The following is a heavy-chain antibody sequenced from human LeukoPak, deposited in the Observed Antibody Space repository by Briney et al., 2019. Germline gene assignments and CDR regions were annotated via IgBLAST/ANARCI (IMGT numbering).Heavy chain of an antibody. CDR2: INPNSGGT. J-gene: IGHJ6*03. CDR1: GYTFTDYY. CDR3: ARAFRGVTSNPSYYYYYMDV. D-gene: IGHD3-10*01. Sequence: ASVKVSCKASGYTFTDYYLHWVRQAPGQGLEWMGWINPNSGGTNYAQKFQGRATMTRDTSISTAYMELSRLRSDDTAVYYCARAFRGVTSNPSYYYYYMDVWGKGTTVTFSS. V-gene: IGHV1-2*02.